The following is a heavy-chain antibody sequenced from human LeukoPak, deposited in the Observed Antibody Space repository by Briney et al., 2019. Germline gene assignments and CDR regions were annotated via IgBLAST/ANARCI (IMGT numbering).Heavy chain of an antibody. Sequence: ASVKVSCKASGYTFTGYFMHWVRQAPGQGLEWMGWISPNSGGTKYAQKFQGRVTMTRDTSISTAYMELSRLRSDDTAVYYCAREDCGSGSGSYCNFDYWGQGTLVTVSS. CDR1: GYTFTGYF. CDR2: ISPNSGGT. D-gene: IGHD3-10*01. V-gene: IGHV1-2*02. J-gene: IGHJ4*02. CDR3: AREDCGSGSGSYCNFDY.